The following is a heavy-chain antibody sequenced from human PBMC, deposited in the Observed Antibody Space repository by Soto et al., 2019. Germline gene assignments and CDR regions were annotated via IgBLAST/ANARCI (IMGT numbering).Heavy chain of an antibody. J-gene: IGHJ4*02. D-gene: IGHD3-16*01. CDR2: ISASGGST. CDR3: ARGAVMPDS. V-gene: IGHV3-23*01. CDR1: EFTFSRYG. Sequence: GGSLRLSCADSEFTFSRYGMHWVRQAPGKGLEWVSAISASGGSTFYADSVKGRFTISRDSSKNTLYLQMNSLRAEDTAVYYCARGAVMPDSWGQGTLVTVSS.